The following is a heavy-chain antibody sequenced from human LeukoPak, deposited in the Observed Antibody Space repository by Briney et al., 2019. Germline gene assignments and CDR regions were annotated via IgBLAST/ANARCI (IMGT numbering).Heavy chain of an antibody. CDR1: GFTVSSNY. D-gene: IGHD5-24*01. CDR3: ARVYGYNFPDY. Sequence: GGSLRLSCAASGFTVSSNYMSWVRPAPGKGLEWVSVIYSGGSTYYADSVKGRFTISRDNSKNTLYLQMNSLRAEDTAVYYCARVYGYNFPDYWGQGTLVTVSS. CDR2: IYSGGST. J-gene: IGHJ4*02. V-gene: IGHV3-66*01.